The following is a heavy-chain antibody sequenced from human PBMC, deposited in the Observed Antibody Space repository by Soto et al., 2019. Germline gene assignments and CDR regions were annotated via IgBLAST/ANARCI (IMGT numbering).Heavy chain of an antibody. Sequence: QVPLVQSGAEVKKPGASVKVSCKASGYTFTGYYMHWVRQAPGQGLEWMGWINPNSGGTNYAQKFQGRVTMTRDTSISTAYMELSRLRSDDTAVYYCAGGWSRGNYYYYGMDVWGQGTTVTVSS. D-gene: IGHD3-10*01. CDR1: GYTFTGYY. CDR3: AGGWSRGNYYYYGMDV. J-gene: IGHJ6*02. CDR2: INPNSGGT. V-gene: IGHV1-2*02.